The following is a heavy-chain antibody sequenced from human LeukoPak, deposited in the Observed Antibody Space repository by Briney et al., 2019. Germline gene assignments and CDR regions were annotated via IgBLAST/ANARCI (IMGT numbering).Heavy chain of an antibody. CDR2: ISSNGGST. CDR3: ARPTSGNKGGYNWRFDY. J-gene: IGHJ4*02. D-gene: IGHD5-24*01. V-gene: IGHV3-64*01. CDR1: GFTFSSYA. Sequence: GGSLRLSCAASGFTFSSYATHWVRQAPGKGLEYVSAISSNGGSTYYANSVKGRFTISRDNSKNTLYLQMGSLRAEDMAVYYCARPTSGNKGGYNWRFDYWGQGTLVTVSS.